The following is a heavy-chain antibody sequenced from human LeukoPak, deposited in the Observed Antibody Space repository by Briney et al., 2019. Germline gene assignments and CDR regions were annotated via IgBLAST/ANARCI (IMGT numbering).Heavy chain of an antibody. CDR3: ARESRYFDWLFYFDY. V-gene: IGHV4-59*11. J-gene: IGHJ4*02. D-gene: IGHD3-9*01. CDR1: GGSISSHY. CDR2: IYYSGST. Sequence: TASETLFLTCTVSGGSISSHYWSWIRQPPGKGLEWIGYIYYSGSTNYNPSLKSRVTISVDTSKNQFSLKLSSVTAADTAVYYCARESRYFDWLFYFDYWGQGILVTVSS.